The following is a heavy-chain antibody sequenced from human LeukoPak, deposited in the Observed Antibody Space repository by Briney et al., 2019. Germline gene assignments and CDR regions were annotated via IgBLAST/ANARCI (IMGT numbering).Heavy chain of an antibody. Sequence: PGRSLRLSCAASGFTFSSYAMHWVRQAPGKGLEWVAVISYDGSNKYYADSVKGRFTISRDNSKNTLYLQMNSLRAEDTAVYYCARGQKPYYMDVWGKGTTVTVSS. CDR1: GFTFSSYA. CDR2: ISYDGSNK. J-gene: IGHJ6*03. CDR3: ARGQKPYYMDV. V-gene: IGHV3-30-3*01.